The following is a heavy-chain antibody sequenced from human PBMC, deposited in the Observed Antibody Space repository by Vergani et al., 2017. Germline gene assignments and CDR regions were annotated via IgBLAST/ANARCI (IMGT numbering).Heavy chain of an antibody. D-gene: IGHD2-2*01. V-gene: IGHV1-58*02. CDR1: GFTFTSSA. CDR2: IVVGSGNT. CDR3: ARGLSTSCYGGCAFEI. J-gene: IGHJ3*02. Sequence: QMQLVQSGPEVKKPGTSVKVSCKASGFTFTSSAMQWVRQARGQRLEWIGWIVVGSGNTNYAQKFQERVTITRDMATSTAYMELGSLRSEDTAVYYCARGLSTSCYGGCAFEIWGQGTMVTVSS.